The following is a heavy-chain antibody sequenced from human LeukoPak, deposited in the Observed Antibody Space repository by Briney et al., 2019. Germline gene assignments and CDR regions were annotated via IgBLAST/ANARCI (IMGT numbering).Heavy chain of an antibody. CDR1: GGSFSGCY. CDR2: INHSGST. D-gene: IGHD4-23*01. CDR3: ARSMMPRWWFDP. J-gene: IGHJ5*02. V-gene: IGHV4-34*01. Sequence: PSETLSLTCAVYGGSFSGCYWSWIRQPPGKGLEWIGEINHSGSTNYNPSLKSRVTISVDTSKNQFSLKLSSVTAADTAVYYCARSMMPRWWFDPWGQGTLVPVSS.